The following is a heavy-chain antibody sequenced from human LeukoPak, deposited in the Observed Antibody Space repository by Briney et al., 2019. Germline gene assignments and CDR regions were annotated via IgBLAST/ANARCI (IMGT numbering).Heavy chain of an antibody. CDR2: ISISSSYI. V-gene: IGHV3-21*01. Sequence: GGSLRLACAASGFTFSSYSMNWVRQAPGKGLEWVSSISISSSYIYYAYSVKGRFTISRDNAKNSLYLQMNSLRAEDTAVYYCASSERVVPAAIYWFDPWGQGTLVTVSS. J-gene: IGHJ5*02. CDR1: GFTFSSYS. CDR3: ASSERVVPAAIYWFDP. D-gene: IGHD2-2*01.